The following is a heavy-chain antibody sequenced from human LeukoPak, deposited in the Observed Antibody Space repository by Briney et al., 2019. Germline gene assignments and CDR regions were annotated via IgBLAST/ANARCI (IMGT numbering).Heavy chain of an antibody. CDR2: INHSGST. J-gene: IGHJ6*02. V-gene: IGHV4-34*01. Sequence: SETLSLTCAVYGGSFSGYYWSWIRQPPGKGLEWIGEINHSGSTNYNPSLKSRVTISVDTSKNQFSLKLSSVTAADTAVYYCARESGSSYYYYGMDVWGQGTTVTVSS. CDR3: ARESGSSYYYYGMDV. CDR1: GGSFSGYY. D-gene: IGHD2-15*01.